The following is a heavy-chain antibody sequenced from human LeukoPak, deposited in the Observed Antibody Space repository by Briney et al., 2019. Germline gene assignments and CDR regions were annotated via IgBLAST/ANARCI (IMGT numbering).Heavy chain of an antibody. CDR1: GFTFDDYA. Sequence: PGRSLRLSCAASGFTFDDYAMHWVRQAPGKGLEWVLGISWNSGSIGYADSVKGRFTISRDNAKNSLYLQMNSLRAEDTALYYCAKDKYSSSLYYFDYWGQGTLVTVSS. CDR3: AKDKYSSSLYYFDY. V-gene: IGHV3-9*01. J-gene: IGHJ4*02. CDR2: ISWNSGSI. D-gene: IGHD6-13*01.